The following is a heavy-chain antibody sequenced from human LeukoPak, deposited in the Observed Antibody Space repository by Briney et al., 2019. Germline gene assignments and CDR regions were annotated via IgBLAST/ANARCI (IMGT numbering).Heavy chain of an antibody. V-gene: IGHV3-7*03. CDR3: ARGTHYYDSSGPHGGEYY. CDR1: GFTFSSYW. CDR2: IKQDGSEK. J-gene: IGHJ4*02. Sequence: GGSLRLSCAASGFTFSSYWMSWVRQAPGKGLEWVANIKQDGSEKYYVDPVKGRFTISRDNAKNSLYLQMNSLRAEDTAVYYCARGTHYYDSSGPHGGEYYWGQGTLVTVSS. D-gene: IGHD3-22*01.